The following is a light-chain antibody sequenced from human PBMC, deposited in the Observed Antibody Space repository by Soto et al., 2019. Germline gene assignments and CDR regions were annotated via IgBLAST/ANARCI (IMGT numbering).Light chain of an antibody. CDR3: QQRSNWPPGFT. J-gene: IGKJ3*01. CDR2: DAS. V-gene: IGKV3-11*01. Sequence: EIVLTQSPATLSLSPGERATLSCRASQSVSSYLAWYQQKPGQAPRLLIYDASNRATGIPARFSGSGSGTDFTLTISGLEPEDFAVYDCQQRSNWPPGFTFGPGTKVDIK. CDR1: QSVSSY.